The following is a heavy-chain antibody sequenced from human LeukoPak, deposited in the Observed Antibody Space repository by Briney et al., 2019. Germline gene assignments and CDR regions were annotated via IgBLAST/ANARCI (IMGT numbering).Heavy chain of an antibody. V-gene: IGHV1-69*04. Sequence: GASVKVSCKASGGTFSSYAISWVRQAPGQGLEWMGRIIPILGIANYAQKFQGRVTITADKSTSTAYMELSSLRSEDTAVYYCASGPDGSGSYGSDYWGQGTLVTVSS. CDR1: GGTFSSYA. CDR3: ASGPDGSGSYGSDY. CDR2: IIPILGIA. D-gene: IGHD3-10*01. J-gene: IGHJ4*02.